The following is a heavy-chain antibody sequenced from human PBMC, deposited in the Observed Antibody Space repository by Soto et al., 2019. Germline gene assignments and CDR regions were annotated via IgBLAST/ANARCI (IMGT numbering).Heavy chain of an antibody. CDR3: ARQYVFLEWLLYPDYYGMDV. J-gene: IGHJ6*02. D-gene: IGHD3-3*01. CDR1: GYSFTSYW. V-gene: IGHV5-10-1*01. Sequence: GESLKISCKGSGYSFTSYWISWVRQMPGKGLEWMGRIDPSDSYTNYSPSFQGHVTISADKSISTAYLQWSSLKASDTAMYYCARQYVFLEWLLYPDYYGMDVWGQGTTVTSP. CDR2: IDPSDSYT.